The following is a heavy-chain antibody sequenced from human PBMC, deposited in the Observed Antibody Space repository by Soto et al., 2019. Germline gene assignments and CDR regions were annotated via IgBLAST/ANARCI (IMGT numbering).Heavy chain of an antibody. J-gene: IGHJ6*02. Sequence: GESLKISCKGSGYSFTSYWIGWVRQMPGKGLEWMGIIYPGDSDTRYSPSFQGQVTISADKSISTAYSQWSSLKASDTAMYYCARLNTAMATLSYYYGMGVWGQGTTVTVSS. D-gene: IGHD5-18*01. CDR3: ARLNTAMATLSYYYGMGV. CDR2: IYPGDSDT. CDR1: GYSFTSYW. V-gene: IGHV5-51*01.